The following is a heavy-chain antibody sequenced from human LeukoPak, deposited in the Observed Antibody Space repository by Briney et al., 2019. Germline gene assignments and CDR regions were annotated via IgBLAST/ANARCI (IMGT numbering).Heavy chain of an antibody. J-gene: IGHJ4*02. CDR3: TTRRQDGW. CDR1: GFTFSDAW. CDR2: IKSKIDGGTI. Sequence: PGGSLRLSCVVSGFTFSDAWTSWVRQAPGKGLEWVGRIKSKIDGGTIDYAAPVKGRFTISRDDSRNTLYLQMNSLKNEDTAVYYCTTRRQDGWWGQGTLVTVSS. V-gene: IGHV3-15*01. D-gene: IGHD2-15*01.